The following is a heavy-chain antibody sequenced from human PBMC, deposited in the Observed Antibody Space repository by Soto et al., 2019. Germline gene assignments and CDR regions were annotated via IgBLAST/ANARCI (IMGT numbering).Heavy chain of an antibody. J-gene: IGHJ5*02. D-gene: IGHD3-3*02. Sequence: VVSLILSCSASGCNFANFLMSWFRQAPGKGLEWVASITHNNWSTYYSDSVKGRFSVSRDNSRNVMYLQMKGPGVDDTAVYFSARTPRSDIFGVMTIVENSLDPWGQGCLVTVSS. CDR1: GCNFANFL. CDR2: ITHNNWST. V-gene: IGHV3-23*01. CDR3: ARTPRSDIFGVMTIVENSLDP.